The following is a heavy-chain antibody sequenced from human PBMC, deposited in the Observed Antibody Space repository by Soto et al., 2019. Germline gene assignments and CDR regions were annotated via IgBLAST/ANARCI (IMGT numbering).Heavy chain of an antibody. CDR2: INHSGST. CDR1: GGSFSGYY. J-gene: IGHJ3*02. V-gene: IGHV4-34*01. CDR3: ARRMRSGYSGYGKVRGAFDI. Sequence: PSETLSLTCAVYGGSFSGYYWSWIRQPPGKGLEWIGEINHSGSTNYNPSPKSRVTISVDTSKNQFSLKLSSVTAADTAVYYCARRMRSGYSGYGKVRGAFDIWGQGTMVTVSS. D-gene: IGHD5-12*01.